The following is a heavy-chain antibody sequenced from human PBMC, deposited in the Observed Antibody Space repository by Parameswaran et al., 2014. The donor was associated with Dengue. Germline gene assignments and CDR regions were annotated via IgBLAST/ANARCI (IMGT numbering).Heavy chain of an antibody. Sequence: VRQAPGKGLEWIGEIYHSGSTNYNPSLKSRVTISVDKSKNQFSLKLSSVTAADTAVYYCARGSPRPGYSGYDYWVYWGQGTLVTVSS. CDR2: IYHSGST. V-gene: IGHV4-4*02. J-gene: IGHJ4*02. CDR3: ARGSPRPGYSGYDYWVY. D-gene: IGHD5-12*01.